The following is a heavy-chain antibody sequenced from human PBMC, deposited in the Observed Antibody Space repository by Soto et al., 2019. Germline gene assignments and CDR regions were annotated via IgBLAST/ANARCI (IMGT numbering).Heavy chain of an antibody. CDR2: IVPIFGAA. CDR1: GGTFSRYA. J-gene: IGHJ4*02. V-gene: IGHV1-69*01. Sequence: QVRLVQSGAEVKRPGSLVKVSCTASGGTFSRYAISWVRQAPGQRPEWMGRIVPIFGAANYAQQFQDRVTLTADESTSTVYMGLSSLTSEDSAVYYCARENQELVRGAFDNWGQGTLVTVSS. D-gene: IGHD3-10*01. CDR3: ARENQELVRGAFDN.